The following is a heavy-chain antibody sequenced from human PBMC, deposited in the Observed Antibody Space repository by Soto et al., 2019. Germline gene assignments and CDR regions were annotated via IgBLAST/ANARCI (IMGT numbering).Heavy chain of an antibody. CDR3: ARDSNSRYGDDYFDY. D-gene: IGHD4-17*01. CDR2: ISSSSSTI. Sequence: EVQLVESGGGLVQPGGSLRLSCAASGFTFSSYSMNWVRHAPGKGLEWVSYISSSSSTIYYADSVKGRFTISRDNAKNSLYLQMNSLRAEDTAVYYCARDSNSRYGDDYFDYWGQGTLVTVSS. CDR1: GFTFSSYS. J-gene: IGHJ4*02. V-gene: IGHV3-48*01.